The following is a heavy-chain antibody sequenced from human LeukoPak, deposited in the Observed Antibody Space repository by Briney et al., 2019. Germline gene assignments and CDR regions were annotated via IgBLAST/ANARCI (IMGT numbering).Heavy chain of an antibody. CDR2: IKSDGTST. CDR3: TRPDWATGSYDEF. Sequence: QPGGSLRLSCTASGFTFSNYWMHWVRQAPGKGLMWVSRIKSDGTSTTYADSVKGRFTISRDNAKNTLFLQMTGLRVEDTAMYYCTRPDWATGSYDEFWGQGTGVTVSS. V-gene: IGHV3-74*01. D-gene: IGHD1-26*01. J-gene: IGHJ4*02. CDR1: GFTFSNYW.